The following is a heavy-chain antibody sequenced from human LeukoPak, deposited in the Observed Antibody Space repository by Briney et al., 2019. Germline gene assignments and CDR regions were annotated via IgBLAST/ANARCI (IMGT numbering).Heavy chain of an antibody. Sequence: PGGSLRLSCAASGFTFSSYWMTWVRRAPGKGPEWVAHIKEDESQKYYVDSVKGRFTISRDNAKNSLYLQMNSMRGEDTAVYYCARSKTRERPVDYWGQGTLVTVSS. V-gene: IGHV3-7*01. J-gene: IGHJ4*02. CDR2: IKEDESQK. D-gene: IGHD5-24*01. CDR1: GFTFSSYW. CDR3: ARSKTRERPVDY.